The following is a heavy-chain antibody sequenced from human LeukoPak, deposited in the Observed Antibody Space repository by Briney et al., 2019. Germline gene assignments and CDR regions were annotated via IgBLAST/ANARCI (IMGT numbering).Heavy chain of an antibody. CDR1: GFTFSSYS. D-gene: IGHD3-10*01. V-gene: IGHV3-48*01. Sequence: GRSLRLSCVASGFTFSSYSMSWVRQAPGKGLEWVSYISDSSSTIEYEDSVKGRFTISRDNADNSLHLQMNSLRAEDTGVYYCARAGSFDYWGQGTLVTVSS. CDR3: ARAGSFDY. CDR2: ISDSSSTI. J-gene: IGHJ4*02.